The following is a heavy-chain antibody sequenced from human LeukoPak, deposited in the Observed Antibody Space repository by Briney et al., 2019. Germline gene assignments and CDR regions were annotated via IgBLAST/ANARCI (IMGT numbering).Heavy chain of an antibody. CDR2: IIPILGIA. Sequence: ASVKVSCKASGGTFSSYAISWVRQAPGQGLEWMGRIIPILGIANYAQKFQGRVTITADKSTSTAYMKLSSLRSEDTAVYYCAREGLLTPYYFDYWGQGTLVTVSS. V-gene: IGHV1-69*04. J-gene: IGHJ4*02. CDR3: AREGLLTPYYFDY. D-gene: IGHD1-14*01. CDR1: GGTFSSYA.